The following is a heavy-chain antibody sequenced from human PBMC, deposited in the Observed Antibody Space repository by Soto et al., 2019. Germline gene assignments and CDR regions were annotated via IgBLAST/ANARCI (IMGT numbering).Heavy chain of an antibody. J-gene: IGHJ6*02. CDR2: INSDGSST. CDR3: ARAIGFYGMDV. CDR1: GFTFSSYE. Sequence: GGSLRLSCAASGFTFSSYEMNWVRQAPGKGLVWVSRINSDGSSTDYADSVKGRFTTSRDNAKNTLYLQMNSLRGEDTAVYYCARAIGFYGMDVWGQGTTVTVSS. V-gene: IGHV3-74*01. D-gene: IGHD6-25*01.